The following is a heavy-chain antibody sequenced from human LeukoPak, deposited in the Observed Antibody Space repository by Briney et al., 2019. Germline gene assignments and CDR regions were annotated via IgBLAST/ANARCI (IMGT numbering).Heavy chain of an antibody. D-gene: IGHD2-2*01. Sequence: ASVKVSCKASGYTFTSYGISLVRQAPGQGLEWMGWISAYNGNTNYAQKLQGRVTMTTDTSTSTAYMELRSLRSDDTAVYYCARDRTKSGEPIVVVPAAIGGGSWFDPWGQGALVTVSS. CDR1: GYTFTSYG. V-gene: IGHV1-18*01. CDR3: ARDRTKSGEPIVVVPAAIGGGSWFDP. J-gene: IGHJ5*02. CDR2: ISAYNGNT.